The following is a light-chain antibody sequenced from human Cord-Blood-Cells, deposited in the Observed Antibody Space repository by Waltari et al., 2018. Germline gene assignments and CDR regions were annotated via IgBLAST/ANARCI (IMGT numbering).Light chain of an antibody. V-gene: IGLV2-23*01. CDR3: CSYAGYV. CDR2: EGS. CDR1: SSDVGSYNL. J-gene: IGLJ1*01. Sequence: QSALTQPASVSGSPGQSITISSTGTSSDVGSYNLVSWYQQHPGKAPKLMIYEGSKRPSGVSNRFSGSKSGNTASLTISGLQAEDEADYYCCSYAGYVFGTGTKVTVL.